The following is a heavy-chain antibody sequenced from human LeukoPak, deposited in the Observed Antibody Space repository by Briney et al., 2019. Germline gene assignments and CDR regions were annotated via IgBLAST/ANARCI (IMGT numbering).Heavy chain of an antibody. CDR3: ASLQDYYGSGSTTV. Sequence: PSETLSLTCTVSGYSISSGYYWGWIRQPPGKGLEWIGSIYHSGSTYYNPSLKSRVTISVDTSKNQFSLKLSPVTAADTAVYYCASLQDYYGSGSTTVWGQGTLVTVSS. CDR1: GYSISSGYY. J-gene: IGHJ4*02. CDR2: IYHSGST. D-gene: IGHD3-10*01. V-gene: IGHV4-38-2*02.